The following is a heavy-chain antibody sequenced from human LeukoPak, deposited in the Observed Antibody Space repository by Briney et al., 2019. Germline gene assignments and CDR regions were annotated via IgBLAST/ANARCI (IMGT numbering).Heavy chain of an antibody. CDR1: GFTFSSYW. D-gene: IGHD3-10*01. V-gene: IGHV3-74*01. CDR3: AIPPLSGTGSSRPLAEMDV. CDR2: INGDGTRT. J-gene: IGHJ6*02. Sequence: PGGSLRLSCAASGFTFSSYWMHWVRQAPGKGLVWVSRINGDGTRTNYADSVKGRFTISRDNARNSLHLQMNSLRAEDTAVYYCAIPPLSGTGSSRPLAEMDVWGQGTTVTVSS.